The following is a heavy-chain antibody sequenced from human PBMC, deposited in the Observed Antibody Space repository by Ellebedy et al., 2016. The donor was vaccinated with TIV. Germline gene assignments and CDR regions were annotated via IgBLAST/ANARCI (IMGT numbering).Heavy chain of an antibody. V-gene: IGHV1-18*04. D-gene: IGHD3-22*01. J-gene: IGHJ4*02. Sequence: AASVKVSCKASGYTFTSYGISWVRQAPGQGLEWMGWISAYNGNTNYAQKLQGRVTMTTDTSTSTAYMELRSLRSDDTAVYYCARDNYYDSSGYLFDYWGQGTLVTVSS. CDR3: ARDNYYDSSGYLFDY. CDR1: GYTFTSYG. CDR2: ISAYNGNT.